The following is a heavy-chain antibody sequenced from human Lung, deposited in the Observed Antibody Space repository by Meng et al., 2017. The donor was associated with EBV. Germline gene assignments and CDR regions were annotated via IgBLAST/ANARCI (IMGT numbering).Heavy chain of an antibody. CDR1: GFIFSNYG. Sequence: QVQLVEYGGGVVQPAMSLVLSCAASGFIFSNYGMLWVRQAPGKGLEWVAIISYDGSHKSFVDSVKGRFTISRDNSENTLFLQMNSLRAEDTAVYYCARGPQATIGARWGQGTLVTVSS. CDR3: ARGPQATIGAR. CDR2: ISYDGSHK. J-gene: IGHJ4*02. V-gene: IGHV3-30*03. D-gene: IGHD3-10*01.